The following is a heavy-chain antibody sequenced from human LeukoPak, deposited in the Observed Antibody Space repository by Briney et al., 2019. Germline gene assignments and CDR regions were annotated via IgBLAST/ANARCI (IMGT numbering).Heavy chain of an antibody. V-gene: IGHV4-4*07. D-gene: IGHD4-23*01. CDR3: ARGGKATVVTL. J-gene: IGHJ4*02. Sequence: PSETLSLTCNVSGGSINSYHWSWIRQPAGEGLEWIGRLYSSGRFNYNPSLKSRVSMSVDTSKNQFSLKLTSATAADTAVYFCARGGKATVVTLWGPGILVTVS. CDR2: LYSSGRF. CDR1: GGSINSYH.